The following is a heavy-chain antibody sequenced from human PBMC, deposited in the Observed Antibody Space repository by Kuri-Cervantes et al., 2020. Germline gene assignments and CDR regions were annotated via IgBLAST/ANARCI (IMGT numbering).Heavy chain of an antibody. CDR1: GFTFSSYD. V-gene: IGHV3-13*01. D-gene: IGHD3-22*01. Sequence: GESLKISCAASGFTFSSYDMHWVRQATGKGLEWVSAIGTAGDTYYPGSVKGRFTISRENAKNSLYLQMNSLRAEDTAVYYCARDDGVITMIVEGSHDAFDIWGQGTMVTVSS. CDR3: ARDDGVITMIVEGSHDAFDI. J-gene: IGHJ3*02. CDR2: IGTAGDT.